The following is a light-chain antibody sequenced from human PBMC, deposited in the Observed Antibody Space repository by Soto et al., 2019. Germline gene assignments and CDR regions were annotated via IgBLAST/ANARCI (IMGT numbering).Light chain of an antibody. CDR1: QSVSSY. V-gene: IGKV3-11*01. CDR3: QQRSNWPPIP. J-gene: IGKJ5*01. CDR2: DAS. Sequence: VLTQSPATVSLSPGERATLPCSASQSVSSYLAWYQQKPGQAPRLLIYDASNRATGIPVRFSGSGSGTDFTLTISSLEPEDFAVYYCQQRSNWPPIPFGHGTRLEIK.